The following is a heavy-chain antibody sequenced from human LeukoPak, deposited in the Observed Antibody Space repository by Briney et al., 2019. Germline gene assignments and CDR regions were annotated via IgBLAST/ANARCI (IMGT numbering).Heavy chain of an antibody. CDR1: GGSISSGGYY. CDR2: IYHSGST. J-gene: IGHJ4*02. Sequence: PSQTLSLTCAVSGGSISSGGYYWSWIPQPPGKGLEWIGYIYHSGSTYYNSSLKSRVTITVDRSKNQFSLKLSSVTAADTAVYYCARVRHGWFVYWGQGTLVTVSS. D-gene: IGHD6-19*01. CDR3: ARVRHGWFVY. V-gene: IGHV4-30-2*01.